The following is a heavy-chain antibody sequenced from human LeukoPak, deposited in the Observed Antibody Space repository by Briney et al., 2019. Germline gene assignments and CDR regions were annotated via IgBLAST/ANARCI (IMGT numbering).Heavy chain of an antibody. J-gene: IGHJ3*02. Sequence: SLRLSCAASGFTFDDYAMHWVRQAPGKGLEWVSGIRWNSGSIGYADSVKGRFTISRDNAKNSLYLQMNSLRAEDTALYYCAKDFDSSGYYAFDIWGQGTMVTVSS. CDR1: GFTFDDYA. D-gene: IGHD3-22*01. CDR3: AKDFDSSGYYAFDI. CDR2: IRWNSGSI. V-gene: IGHV3-9*01.